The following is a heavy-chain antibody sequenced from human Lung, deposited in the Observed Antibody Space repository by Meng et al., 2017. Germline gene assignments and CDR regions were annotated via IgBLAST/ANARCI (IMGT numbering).Heavy chain of an antibody. Sequence: QVQLVQSGSELKMPGASVKIACNASGYTFTTYAINWVLQAPGQGLEWMGWIKTDTRNPTYAKGFTGRFVFYLDTSVSTAYLQISSLMAEDNAIYYCARGDLGMSGYYYTVHWGQGTLVTVSS. CDR1: GYTFTTYA. D-gene: IGHD3-22*01. V-gene: IGHV7-4-1*02. CDR2: IKTDTRNP. J-gene: IGHJ4*02. CDR3: ARGDLGMSGYYYTVH.